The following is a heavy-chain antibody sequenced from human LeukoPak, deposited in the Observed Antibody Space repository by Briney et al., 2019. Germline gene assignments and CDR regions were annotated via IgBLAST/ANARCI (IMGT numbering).Heavy chain of an antibody. CDR1: GFTFSDYY. CDR3: ARCGSSSYYYYYVDV. V-gene: IGHV3-11*04. D-gene: IGHD6-13*01. J-gene: IGHJ6*03. CDR2: ISSSGSTI. Sequence: PGGSLRLSCAASGFTFSDYYMSWIRQAPGKGLEWVSYISSSGSTIYYADSVKGRFTISRDNAKNSLYLQMNSLRAEDTAVYYCARCGSSSYYYYYVDVWGKGTTVTVSS.